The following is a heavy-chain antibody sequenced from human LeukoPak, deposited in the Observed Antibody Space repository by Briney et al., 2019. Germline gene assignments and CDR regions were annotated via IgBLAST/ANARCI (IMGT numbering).Heavy chain of an antibody. D-gene: IGHD5-18*01. Sequence: ASVTVSCKSSAYTFTVYHMHWVRQAHGQGIEWMGWINPNSGGTNYAKKFHGRVTMTTDTSIITDYMELSRLRSDDTAVYYCARELTRGYSYGLYYFDYWGQGTLVTVSS. CDR1: AYTFTVYH. V-gene: IGHV1-2*02. CDR3: ARELTRGYSYGLYYFDY. J-gene: IGHJ4*02. CDR2: INPNSGGT.